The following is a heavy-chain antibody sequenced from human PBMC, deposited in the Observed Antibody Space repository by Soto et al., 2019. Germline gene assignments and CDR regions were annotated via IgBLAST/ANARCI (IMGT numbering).Heavy chain of an antibody. Sequence: GGSLRLSCAASGFTFSSYAMGWVRQSPGGGLEWVSAISGSGGNKYYPDSVKGRFTISRDNSKNTLYLQMNSLRAEDTAVYYCARDHCSGGSCYSDYWGQGTLVTVSS. CDR2: ISGSGGNK. J-gene: IGHJ4*02. CDR1: GFTFSSYA. CDR3: ARDHCSGGSCYSDY. D-gene: IGHD2-15*01. V-gene: IGHV3-23*01.